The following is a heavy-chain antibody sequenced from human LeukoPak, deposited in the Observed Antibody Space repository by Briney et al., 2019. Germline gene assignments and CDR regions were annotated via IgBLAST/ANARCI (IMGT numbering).Heavy chain of an antibody. CDR3: ANDLSWWVTADY. CDR2: VGGDGKT. CDR1: GFTFSGNA. V-gene: IGHV3-23*01. Sequence: PGGSLRLSCAASGFTFSGNAMSWVRQVPGKGLEWVSGVGGDGKTHYSDYVRGHCTISRDNARNAVSLQMNSLTVEHAPVYYCANDLSWWVTADYWGQDALVTVSS. D-gene: IGHD2-21*02. J-gene: IGHJ4*02.